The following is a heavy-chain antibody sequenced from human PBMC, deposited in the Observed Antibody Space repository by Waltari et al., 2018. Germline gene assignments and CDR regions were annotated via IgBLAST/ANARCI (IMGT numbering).Heavy chain of an antibody. V-gene: IGHV4-59*01. CDR1: GGSISSYY. CDR3: AGADPLHWYFDL. Sequence: QVQLQESGPGLVKPSETLSLTCTVSGGSISSYYWSWIRQPPGKGLEWIGYIYYSVSTNYNPSLKSRVTISVDTSKNQFYLKLSSVTAADTAVYYCAGADPLHWYFDLWGRGTLVTVSS. CDR2: IYYSVST. J-gene: IGHJ2*01.